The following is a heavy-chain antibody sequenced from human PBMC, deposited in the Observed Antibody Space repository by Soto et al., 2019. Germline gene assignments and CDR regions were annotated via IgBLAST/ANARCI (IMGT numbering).Heavy chain of an antibody. CDR2: IIPIFGTA. D-gene: IGHD6-13*01. Sequence: SVKVSCKASGGTFSSYAISWVRQAPGQGLGWMRGIIPIFGTANYAQKFQGRVAITADESTSTAYMELSSLRSEDTAVYYCARDPAAAGKAPRTHYYYYGMDVWGQGTTVTVSS. V-gene: IGHV1-69*13. J-gene: IGHJ6*02. CDR1: GGTFSSYA. CDR3: ARDPAAAGKAPRTHYYYYGMDV.